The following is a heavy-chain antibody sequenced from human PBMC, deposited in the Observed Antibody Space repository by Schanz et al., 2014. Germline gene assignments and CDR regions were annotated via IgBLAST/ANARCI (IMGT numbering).Heavy chain of an antibody. V-gene: IGHV4-30-2*06. CDR2: IYYSGNT. Sequence: LQLQESGSGLMKPSQTLSLTCAVSGGSISSGGYSWNWIRQSPGKGLEWIGYIYYSGNTYYNPSLKSRVTISVDRSKNHVSLRLDSVTAADTAVYYCALREKPYGPFASWGQGALVTVSS. D-gene: IGHD3-10*01. J-gene: IGHJ4*02. CDR1: GGSISSGGYS. CDR3: ALREKPYGPFAS.